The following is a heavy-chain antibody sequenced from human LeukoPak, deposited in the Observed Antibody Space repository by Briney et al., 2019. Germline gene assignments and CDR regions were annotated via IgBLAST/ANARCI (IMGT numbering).Heavy chain of an antibody. CDR1: GFTFSSYA. CDR3: AKGGSTVTTRGLFDN. Sequence: GGSLRPSCAASGFTFSSYAMSWVRQAPGKGLEWVSVISGSGGTTYYADSVKGRFTISRDNSKNTLYLQMNSLRAEDTAVYYCAKGGSTVTTRGLFDNWGQGTLVTVSS. V-gene: IGHV3-23*01. D-gene: IGHD4-17*01. J-gene: IGHJ4*02. CDR2: ISGSGGTT.